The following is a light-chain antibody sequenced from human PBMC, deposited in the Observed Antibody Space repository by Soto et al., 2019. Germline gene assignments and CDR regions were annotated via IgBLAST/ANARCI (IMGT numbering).Light chain of an antibody. J-gene: IGKJ1*01. CDR3: QQYNNWPPVT. Sequence: EIVMTQSPATLSVSPVERATLSCMASQSVSSNLAWYQQKPGQAPRLLIYGASTRATGIPARFSGSGSGTEFTLTISSLQSEDFAVYYCQQYNNWPPVTFGQGTKVDI. V-gene: IGKV3-15*01. CDR1: QSVSSN. CDR2: GAS.